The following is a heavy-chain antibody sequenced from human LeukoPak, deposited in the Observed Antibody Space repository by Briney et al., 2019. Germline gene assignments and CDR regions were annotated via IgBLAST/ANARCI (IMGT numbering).Heavy chain of an antibody. CDR3: ARALHYGSGSLGYMDV. CDR1: GCTFSSYA. V-gene: IGHV1-69*13. Sequence: GASVKVSCKASGCTFSSYAISWVRQAPGQGLEWMGGIIPIFGTANYAQKFQGRVTITADESTSTAYMELSSLRSEDTAVYYCARALHYGSGSLGYMDVWGKGTTVTISS. CDR2: IIPIFGTA. J-gene: IGHJ6*03. D-gene: IGHD3-10*01.